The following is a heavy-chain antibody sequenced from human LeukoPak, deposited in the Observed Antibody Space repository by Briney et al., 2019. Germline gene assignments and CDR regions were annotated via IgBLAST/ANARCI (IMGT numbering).Heavy chain of an antibody. J-gene: IGHJ4*02. Sequence: GGSLRLSCAASGFTFSSYSMNWVRQAPGKGLEWVSYISRTSSNIYYADSVKGRFTISRDSAKNSMYLQMNNLKAEDTAVYYCATDSSSLYEVEYWGRGTLVTVSS. V-gene: IGHV3-48*01. CDR1: GFTFSSYS. CDR2: ISRTSSNI. D-gene: IGHD6-13*01. CDR3: ATDSSSLYEVEY.